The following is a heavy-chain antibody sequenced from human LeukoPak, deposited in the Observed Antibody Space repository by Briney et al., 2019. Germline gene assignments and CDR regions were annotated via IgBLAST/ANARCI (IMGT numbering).Heavy chain of an antibody. CDR1: GFIFSSYS. D-gene: IGHD3-9*01. V-gene: IGHV3-48*04. Sequence: GGSLRLSCAASGFIFSSYSMNWVRQAPGKGLEWVSYISSSGTTIYYADSVKGRFAISRDSAKNSLYLQMNSLRAEDTAVYYCARGVELRYFDWLLSGAYWGQGTLVTVSS. CDR2: ISSSGTTI. CDR3: ARGVELRYFDWLLSGAY. J-gene: IGHJ4*02.